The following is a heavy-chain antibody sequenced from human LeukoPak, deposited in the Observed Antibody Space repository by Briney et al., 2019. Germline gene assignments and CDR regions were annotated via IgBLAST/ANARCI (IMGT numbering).Heavy chain of an antibody. CDR2: ISYDGSNK. J-gene: IGHJ6*02. V-gene: IGHV3-30*03. CDR1: GFTFSSYG. D-gene: IGHD3-3*01. CDR3: ARMGILEWFYYYGMDV. Sequence: GGSLRLSCAASGFTFSSYGMHWVRQAPGKGLEWVAVISYDGSNKYYADSVKGRFTISRDNSKNTLYLQMNSLRAEDTAVYYCARMGILEWFYYYGMDVWAKGPRSPSP.